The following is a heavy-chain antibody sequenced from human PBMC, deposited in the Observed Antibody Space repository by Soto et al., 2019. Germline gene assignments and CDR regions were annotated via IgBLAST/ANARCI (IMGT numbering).Heavy chain of an antibody. CDR2: IYYSGST. Sequence: QVQLQESGPGLVKPSETLSLTCTVSGGSISPYYWSWIRQPPGKGLEWIGYIYYSGSTTYNPSLKSRINISVATSQNQFYLNLSSVTAADTAVYYCARLGGYYQAFDSWGQGTLVTVSS. J-gene: IGHJ4*02. CDR3: ARLGGYYQAFDS. CDR1: GGSISPYY. V-gene: IGHV4-59*08. D-gene: IGHD3-22*01.